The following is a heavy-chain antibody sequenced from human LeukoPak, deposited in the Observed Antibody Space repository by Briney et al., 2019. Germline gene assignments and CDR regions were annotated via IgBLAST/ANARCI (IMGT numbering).Heavy chain of an antibody. CDR2: IYTNGRDT. J-gene: IGHJ4*02. CDR3: AKDAYSSSWYDY. D-gene: IGHD6-13*01. V-gene: IGHV3-23*05. Sequence: GGSLRLSCAASGFIFRSYGMTWVRQAPGKGLEWVSGIYTNGRDTRYADAVKGRFTISRDNSKNTLYLQMNSLRAEDTAVYYCAKDAYSSSWYDYWGQGTLVTVSS. CDR1: GFIFRSYG.